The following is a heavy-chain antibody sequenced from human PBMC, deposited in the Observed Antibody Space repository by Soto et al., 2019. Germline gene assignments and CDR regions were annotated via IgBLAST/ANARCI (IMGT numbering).Heavy chain of an antibody. Sequence: ASVKVSCKTSGYTFHIYGITWVRQAPGRGLEWMGWISAYTGKTDYAQNLQGRVTMTTDTSTGTAYLELRSLRSDDTAVYFCTKYRRTDAEGYSFDYWGQGALVTVSS. V-gene: IGHV1-18*01. CDR1: GYTFHIYG. CDR2: ISAYTGKT. D-gene: IGHD2-15*01. J-gene: IGHJ4*02. CDR3: TKYRRTDAEGYSFDY.